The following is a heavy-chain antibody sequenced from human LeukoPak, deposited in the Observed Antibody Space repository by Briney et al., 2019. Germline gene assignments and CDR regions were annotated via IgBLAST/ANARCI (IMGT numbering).Heavy chain of an antibody. CDR2: IYYSGST. D-gene: IGHD3-10*01. CDR3: ARGGFREFDS. CDR1: GGSISKFY. Sequence: SETLSHTCTVSGGSISKFYWSWIRQPPGKGLEWIGYIYYSGSTNYNPSLKSRVTISVDTSKNQFSLKLSSVTAADTAVYYCARGGFREFDSWGQGTLVIVSS. V-gene: IGHV4-59*01. J-gene: IGHJ4*02.